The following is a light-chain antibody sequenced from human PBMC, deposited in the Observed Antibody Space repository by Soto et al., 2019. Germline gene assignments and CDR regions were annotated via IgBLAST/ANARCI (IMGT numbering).Light chain of an antibody. CDR1: QSVSSY. CDR2: DAS. V-gene: IGKV3-11*01. CDR3: QQRSNWPPIT. J-gene: IGKJ5*01. Sequence: EIVMTQSPATLSVSRGERATLSGRASQSVSSYLAWYQQKPGQAPRLLIYDASNRATGIPARFSGSGSGTDFTLTISSLEPEDFAVYYGQQRSNWPPITFGQGTRLEIK.